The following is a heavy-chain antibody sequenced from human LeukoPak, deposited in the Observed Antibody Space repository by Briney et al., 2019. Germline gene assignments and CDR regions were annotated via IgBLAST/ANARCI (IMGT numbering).Heavy chain of an antibody. CDR1: GDSISSSYY. Sequence: PSETLSLTCAVSGDSISSSYYWGWIRQPPGKGLEWIGSIYYSGSTYYNRSLKSRVTISVDTSKNQFSLKLSSVTAADTAVYYCGSCYPAFDIWGQGTMVTVSS. V-gene: IGHV4-39*01. D-gene: IGHD2-15*01. J-gene: IGHJ3*02. CDR2: IYYSGST. CDR3: GSCYPAFDI.